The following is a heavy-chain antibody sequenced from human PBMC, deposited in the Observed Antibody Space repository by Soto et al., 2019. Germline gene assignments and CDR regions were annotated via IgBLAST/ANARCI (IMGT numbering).Heavy chain of an antibody. CDR3: ARVGDRTYYDILTGTDPGFDP. V-gene: IGHV1-69*06. J-gene: IGHJ5*02. CDR2: IIPIFGTA. D-gene: IGHD3-9*01. CDR1: GGTFSSYA. Sequence: QVKLVQSGAEVKKPGSSVKVSCKASGGTFSSYAISWVRQAPGQGLEWMGGIIPIFGTANYAQKFQGRVTITADKSTSTAYMELSSLRSEDTAVYYCARVGDRTYYDILTGTDPGFDPWGQGTLVTVSS.